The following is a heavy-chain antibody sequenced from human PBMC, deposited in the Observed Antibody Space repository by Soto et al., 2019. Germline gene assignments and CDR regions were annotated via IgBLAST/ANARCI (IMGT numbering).Heavy chain of an antibody. CDR1: GGSISSGGYY. CDR3: ASLGRAYYYDSSGYYPSSYYYYGMDV. J-gene: IGHJ6*02. CDR2: IYYSGST. D-gene: IGHD3-22*01. V-gene: IGHV4-31*03. Sequence: QVQLQESGPGLVKPSQTLSLTCTVSGGSISSGGYYWSWIRQHPGKGLEWIGYIYYSGSTYYNPSLSSRVTIAVDTSKNQFSLKLSSVTAADTAVYYCASLGRAYYYDSSGYYPSSYYYYGMDVWGQGTTVTVSS.